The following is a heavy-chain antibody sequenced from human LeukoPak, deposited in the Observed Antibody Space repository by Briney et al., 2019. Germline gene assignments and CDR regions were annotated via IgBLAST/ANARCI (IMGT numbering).Heavy chain of an antibody. CDR1: GFTVSSNY. V-gene: IGHV3-66*01. D-gene: IGHD6-19*01. J-gene: IGHJ5*02. CDR2: IYSGGST. CDR3: ARGIAVAGTRWFDP. Sequence: PGGSLRLSCAASGFTVSSNYMSWVRQAPGKGLEWVSVIYSGGSTYYADSVKGRFTISRDNSKNTLYLQMNSLRAEDTAVYYCARGIAVAGTRWFDPWGQGTLVTVSS.